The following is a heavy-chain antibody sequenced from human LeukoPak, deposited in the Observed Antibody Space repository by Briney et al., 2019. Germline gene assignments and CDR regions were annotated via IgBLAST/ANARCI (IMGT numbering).Heavy chain of an antibody. D-gene: IGHD2-2*02. J-gene: IGHJ4*02. CDR2: IRYDGSNK. V-gene: IGHV3-30*02. CDR3: AKVLGGYCSSTSCYTFDH. Sequence: PGGSLRLSCAASGFTFSSYGMHWVRQAPGKGLEWVAFIRYDGSNKYYADSVKGRFTISRDNSKNTLYLQMNSLRAEDTAVYYCAKVLGGYCSSTSCYTFDHWGQGTLVTVSS. CDR1: GFTFSSYG.